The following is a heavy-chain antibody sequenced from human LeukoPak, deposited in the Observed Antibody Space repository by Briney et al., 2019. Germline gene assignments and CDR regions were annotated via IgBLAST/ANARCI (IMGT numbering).Heavy chain of an antibody. CDR3: ARDSPITYYYDSSGYSTKAFDI. D-gene: IGHD3-22*01. CDR1: GFTVSSNY. CDR2: IYSGGST. Sequence: GGSLRLSCAASGFTVSSNYMSWARQAPGKGLEWVSVIYSGGSTYYADSVKGRFTISRDNSKNTLYLQMNSLRAEDTAVYYCARDSPITYYYDSSGYSTKAFDIWGQGTMVTVSS. V-gene: IGHV3-53*01. J-gene: IGHJ3*02.